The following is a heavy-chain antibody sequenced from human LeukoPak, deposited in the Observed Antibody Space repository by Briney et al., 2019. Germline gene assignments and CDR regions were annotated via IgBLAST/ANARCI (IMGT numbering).Heavy chain of an antibody. J-gene: IGHJ3*02. Sequence: PGRSLRLSCAASGFTFSSYAMHWVRQAPGKGLEWVAVISYDGSNKYYADSVKGRFTISRDNSKNTLYLQMNSLRAEDTAVYYCARDEQWINYAFDIWGQGTMVTVSS. D-gene: IGHD6-19*01. CDR3: ARDEQWINYAFDI. V-gene: IGHV3-30*04. CDR1: GFTFSSYA. CDR2: ISYDGSNK.